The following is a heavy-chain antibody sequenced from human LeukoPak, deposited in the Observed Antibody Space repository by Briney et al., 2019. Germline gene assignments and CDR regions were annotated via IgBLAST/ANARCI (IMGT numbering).Heavy chain of an antibody. Sequence: SETLSLTCTVSGGSISSSSYYWGWIRQPPGKGLEWIGSIYYSGSTYYNPSLKSRVTISVDTSKNQFSLKLSSVTAADTAVYYCARDRDSSGWYGGGWSDPWGQGTLVTVSS. J-gene: IGHJ5*02. V-gene: IGHV4-39*07. CDR2: IYYSGST. CDR1: GGSISSSSYY. CDR3: ARDRDSSGWYGGGWSDP. D-gene: IGHD6-19*01.